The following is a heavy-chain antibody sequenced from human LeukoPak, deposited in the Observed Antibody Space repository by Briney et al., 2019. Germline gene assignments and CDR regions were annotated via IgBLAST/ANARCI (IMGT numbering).Heavy chain of an antibody. Sequence: SETLSLTCTVSGGSISSYYWSWIRQPAGKGLERIGRIYTSGSTNYNPSLKSRVTMSVDRSKSQFSLRLSSVTAADTAVYYCVRQGYNYGAFNAWGQGTLVTVSS. V-gene: IGHV4-4*07. CDR3: VRQGYNYGAFNA. CDR1: GGSISSYY. D-gene: IGHD5-18*01. J-gene: IGHJ4*02. CDR2: IYTSGST.